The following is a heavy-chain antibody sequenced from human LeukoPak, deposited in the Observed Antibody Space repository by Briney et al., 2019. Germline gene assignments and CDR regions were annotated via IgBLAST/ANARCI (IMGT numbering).Heavy chain of an antibody. J-gene: IGHJ6*02. V-gene: IGHV3-23*01. CDR1: GFTFINYV. CDR3: AKAPYYYYFYGVDV. CDR2: ISGSGDNT. Sequence: GGSLRLSCTASGFTFINYVMSLVRQAPGKGLEWVSAISGSGDNTYYADSVKGRFTISRDTSKNTLYLQMNSLRAEDTAIYYCAKAPYYYYFYGVDVWGQGTTVTVSS.